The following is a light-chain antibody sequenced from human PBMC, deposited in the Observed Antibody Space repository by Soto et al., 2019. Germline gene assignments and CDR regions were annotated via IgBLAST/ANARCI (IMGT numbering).Light chain of an antibody. V-gene: IGLV1-44*01. J-gene: IGLJ3*02. CDR1: SSNIGSNT. Sequence: QSVLTQPPSASGTPGQRVTISCSGSSSNIGSNTVNWYQQLPGTAPKLLIYSNNQRPSGVPDRFSGSKSGTSASLAISGLQSEDEADHYCAAWDDSLNAWVFGGGTKVTVL. CDR2: SNN. CDR3: AAWDDSLNAWV.